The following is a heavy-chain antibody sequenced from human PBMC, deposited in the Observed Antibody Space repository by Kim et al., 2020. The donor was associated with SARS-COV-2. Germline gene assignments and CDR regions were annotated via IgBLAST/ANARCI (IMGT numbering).Heavy chain of an antibody. Sequence: GGSLRLSCAASGFTFSSYSMNWVRQAPGKGLEWVSYISSSSSTIYYADSVKGRFTISRDNAKNSLYLQMNSLRDEDTAVYYCAREGFLWFGESTDAFDIWGQGTMVTVSS. D-gene: IGHD3-10*01. J-gene: IGHJ3*02. V-gene: IGHV3-48*02. CDR3: AREGFLWFGESTDAFDI. CDR1: GFTFSSYS. CDR2: ISSSSSTI.